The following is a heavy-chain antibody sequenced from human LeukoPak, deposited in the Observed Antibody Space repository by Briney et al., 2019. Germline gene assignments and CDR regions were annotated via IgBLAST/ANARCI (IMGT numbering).Heavy chain of an antibody. CDR3: ARQVPAVHNWFDP. CDR2: IYTSGST. J-gene: IGHJ5*02. CDR1: GGSISSYY. V-gene: IGHV4-4*09. D-gene: IGHD2-2*01. Sequence: SETLSLTCTVSGGSISSYYWSWIRQPPGKGLEWIGYIYTSGSTNYNPSLKSRVTISVETSKKQFSLKLNSVTAADTAVYYCARQVPAVHNWFDPWGQGTLVTVSS.